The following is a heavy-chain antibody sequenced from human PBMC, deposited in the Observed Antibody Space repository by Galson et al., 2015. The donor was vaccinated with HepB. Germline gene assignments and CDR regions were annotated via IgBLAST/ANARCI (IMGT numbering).Heavy chain of an antibody. D-gene: IGHD2-21*02. CDR1: GFTFSSYG. V-gene: IGHV3-33*01. J-gene: IGHJ4*02. Sequence: SLRLSCAASGFTFSSYGMHWVRQAPGKGLEWVAVIWYDGSNKYYADSVKGRFTISRDNSKNTLYLQMNSLRAEDTAVYYCARDALAYCGGDCLNYFDYWGQGTLVTVSS. CDR3: ARDALAYCGGDCLNYFDY. CDR2: IWYDGSNK.